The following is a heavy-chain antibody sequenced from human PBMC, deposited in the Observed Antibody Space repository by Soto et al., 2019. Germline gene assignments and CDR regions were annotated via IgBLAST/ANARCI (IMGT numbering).Heavy chain of an antibody. V-gene: IGHV4-30-4*01. CDR2: IYYSGST. CDR3: ARGYIAAAAYYFDY. CDR1: GGSISSGDYY. D-gene: IGHD6-13*01. Sequence: SETLSLTCTVSGGSISSGDYYWSWIRQPPGKGLEWIGYIYYSGSTYYNPSLKSRVTISVDTSKNQFSLKLSSVTAADTAVYYCARGYIAAAAYYFDYWGQGTLVTVSS. J-gene: IGHJ4*02.